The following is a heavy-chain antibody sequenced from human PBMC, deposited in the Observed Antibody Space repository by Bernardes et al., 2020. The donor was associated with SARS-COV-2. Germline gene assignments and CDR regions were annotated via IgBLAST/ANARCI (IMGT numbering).Heavy chain of an antibody. CDR3: ARHSSTLYYYYYGMDG. CDR2: IYYSGST. V-gene: IGHV4-39*01. Sequence: SETLSLTCTVSGGSISSISYYWGWIRQPPGKGLEWFGSIYYSGSTYYNPSLKSRVTISVDTSKNQFSLKLSSVTAADTAVYYCARHSSTLYYYYYGMDGWGQGTTVTVSS. CDR1: GGSISSISYY. D-gene: IGHD6-13*01. J-gene: IGHJ6*02.